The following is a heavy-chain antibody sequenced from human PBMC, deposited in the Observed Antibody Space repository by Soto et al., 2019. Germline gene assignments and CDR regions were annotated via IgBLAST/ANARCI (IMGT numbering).Heavy chain of an antibody. D-gene: IGHD3-3*01. CDR3: ARGGVLRFLEWFPGGWLDP. V-gene: IGHV4-31*11. CDR1: GGSISSAGFY. Sequence: QVQLQESGPGLVKPSQTLSLTCAVSGGSISSAGFYWSWIRQHPGKGLEWIGHMYYSGSTHYNPSLKSRVTISADTSKNQLSLRLRSVTAADTAVYYCARGGVLRFLEWFPGGWLDPWGQGTLVTVSP. CDR2: MYYSGST. J-gene: IGHJ5*02.